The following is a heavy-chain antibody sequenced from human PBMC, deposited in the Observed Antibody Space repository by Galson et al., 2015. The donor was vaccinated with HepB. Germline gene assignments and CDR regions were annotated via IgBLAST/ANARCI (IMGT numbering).Heavy chain of an antibody. J-gene: IGHJ4*02. CDR2: LYSGGST. CDR3: ASGYCSGGSCYPCYFDY. CDR1: GFTVSSNY. Sequence: SLRLSCAASGFTVSSNYMSWVRQAPGKGLEWVSVLYSGGSTYYADSVKGRFTISRDNSKNTLYLQMNSLRAEDTAVYYCASGYCSGGSCYPCYFDYWGQGTLVTVSS. V-gene: IGHV3-53*01. D-gene: IGHD2-15*01.